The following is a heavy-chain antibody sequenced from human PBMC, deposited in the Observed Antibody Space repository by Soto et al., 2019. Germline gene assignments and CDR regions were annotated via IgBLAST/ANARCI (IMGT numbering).Heavy chain of an antibody. CDR1: GYTFTAYY. J-gene: IGHJ6*02. D-gene: IGHD6-13*01. V-gene: IGHV1-2*04. Sequence: GASVKVSCKASGYTFTAYYMHWVRQAPGQGLEWMGWINPNSGGTKYAQKFQGWVTMTRDTSISTAYMELSRLRSDDTAVYYCARDRPDSSSWFYGMDVWGQGTTVTVSS. CDR2: INPNSGGT. CDR3: ARDRPDSSSWFYGMDV.